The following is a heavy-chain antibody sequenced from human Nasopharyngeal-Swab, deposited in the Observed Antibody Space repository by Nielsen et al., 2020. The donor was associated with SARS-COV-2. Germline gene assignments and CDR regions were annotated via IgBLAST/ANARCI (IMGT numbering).Heavy chain of an antibody. D-gene: IGHD4-17*01. CDR1: GFTFSSYS. CDR2: ISSSGSYI. V-gene: IGHV3-21*01. CDR3: ARVSTYGDYGPFDY. J-gene: IGHJ4*02. Sequence: GESLKTSCAASGFTFSSYSINWVRQAPGKGLEWVSSISSSGSYIYYADSVKGRFTISRDNAKNSLYLQMNSLRAEDTAVYYCARVSTYGDYGPFDYWGQGTLVTVSS.